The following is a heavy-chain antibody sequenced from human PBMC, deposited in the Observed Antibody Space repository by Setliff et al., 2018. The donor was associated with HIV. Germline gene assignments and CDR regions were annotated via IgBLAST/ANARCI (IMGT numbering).Heavy chain of an antibody. V-gene: IGHV3-33*06. Sequence: PGGSLRLSCAASGFTFSSYGMHWVRQAPGKGLEWVAVIWYDGSNKYYAASVKGRFTISRDNSKNTLYLQMNSLRAEDTAVYYCAKTPSSGWYSLYLDYWGQGTLVTVSS. CDR2: IWYDGSNK. J-gene: IGHJ4*02. CDR1: GFTFSSYG. D-gene: IGHD6-19*01. CDR3: AKTPSSGWYSLYLDY.